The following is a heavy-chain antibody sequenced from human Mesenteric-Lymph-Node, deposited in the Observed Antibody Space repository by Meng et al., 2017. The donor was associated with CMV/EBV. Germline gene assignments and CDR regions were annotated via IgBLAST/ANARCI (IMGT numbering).Heavy chain of an antibody. CDR2: INAGNGNT. CDR3: ARGRYCSSTSCPAFDY. Sequence: STFTSYAMPWVRQAPGQRLEWMGWINAGNGNTKYSQKFQGRVTITRDTSASTAYMELSSLRSEDTAVYYCARGRYCSSTSCPAFDYWGQGTLVTVSS. CDR1: STFTSYA. V-gene: IGHV1-3*01. D-gene: IGHD2-2*01. J-gene: IGHJ4*02.